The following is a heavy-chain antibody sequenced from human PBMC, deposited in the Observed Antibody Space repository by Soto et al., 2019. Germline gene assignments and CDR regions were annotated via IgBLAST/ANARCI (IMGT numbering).Heavy chain of an antibody. Sequence: QVQLQEAGPGLVKPSQTLSLTCTVSGGSISTGGYYWSWIRQHPGTGLEWIGYIYNSAPTYYNPSLKSRVTISVDTSPNQFSLKLSSVTVADTAVYYCARDPTPWGQGALVTVSS. CDR3: ARDPTP. CDR1: GGSISTGGYY. CDR2: IYNSAPT. J-gene: IGHJ5*02. V-gene: IGHV4-31*03.